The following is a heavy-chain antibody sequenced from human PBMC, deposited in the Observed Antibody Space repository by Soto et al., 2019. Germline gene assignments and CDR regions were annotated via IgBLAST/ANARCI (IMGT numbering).Heavy chain of an antibody. V-gene: IGHV1-3*04. CDR3: ARDRYYYYDTSGYYSY. D-gene: IGHD3-22*01. CDR1: GYSFTSHF. J-gene: IGHJ4*02. Sequence: QVQLVQSGAEVKKPGASMKVSCRTSGYSFTSHFIHWVRQAPGQRLAWRGWINTGNGNTRYSENLEGRVTITRATSASTVYMELSSLRSEDTAVYYCARDRYYYYDTSGYYSYWGQGTLVTVSS. CDR2: INTGNGNT.